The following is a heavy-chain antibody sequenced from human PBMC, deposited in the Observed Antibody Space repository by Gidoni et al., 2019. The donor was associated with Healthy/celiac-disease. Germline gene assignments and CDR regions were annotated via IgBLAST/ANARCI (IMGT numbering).Heavy chain of an antibody. J-gene: IGHJ4*02. Sequence: QVQLVESGGGVVQPGRSLRLSCAASGFTFSSYAMHWVRQAPGKGLEWVAVISYDGSNKYYADSVKGRFTISRDNSKNTLYLQMNSLRAEDTAVYYCARDSIAVAGPFDYWGQGTLVTVSS. CDR3: ARDSIAVAGPFDY. CDR2: ISYDGSNK. D-gene: IGHD2-15*01. V-gene: IGHV3-30-3*01. CDR1: GFTFSSYA.